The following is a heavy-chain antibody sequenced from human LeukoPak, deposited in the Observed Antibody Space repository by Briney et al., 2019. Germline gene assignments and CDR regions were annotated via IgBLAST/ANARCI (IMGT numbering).Heavy chain of an antibody. D-gene: IGHD3-10*01. V-gene: IGHV1-18*01. CDR2: ISAYNGNT. J-gene: IGHJ5*02. Sequence: GASVKVSCKASGYTFTSYGISWVRQAPGRGLEWMGWISAYNGNTNYAQKLQGRVTMTTDTSTSTAYMELRSLRSDDTAVYYCARDLGFGELLSPYNWFDPWGQGTLVTVSS. CDR3: ARDLGFGELLSPYNWFDP. CDR1: GYTFTSYG.